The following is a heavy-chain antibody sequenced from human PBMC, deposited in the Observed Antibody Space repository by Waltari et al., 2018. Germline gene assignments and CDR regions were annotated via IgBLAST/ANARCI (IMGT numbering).Heavy chain of an antibody. CDR2: IHPGDGST. J-gene: IGHJ4*02. V-gene: IGHV1-3*01. CDR1: GYNFTTYA. CDR3: AKSHFDVWTAYFDY. Sequence: QVHLVQSGAEVKKPGASVKLSCETSGYNFTTYAIHWLRQAPGQSLEWMGWIHPGDGSTKSAQKFRDRVTFTRDASATTAYMELSGLTSADTAVYYCAKSHFDVWTAYFDYWGQGTQVFVS. D-gene: IGHD3-9*01.